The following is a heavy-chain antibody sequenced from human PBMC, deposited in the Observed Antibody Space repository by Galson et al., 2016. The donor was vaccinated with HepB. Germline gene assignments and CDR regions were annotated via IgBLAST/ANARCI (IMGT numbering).Heavy chain of an antibody. D-gene: IGHD3-3*01. CDR3: AKGPDFWSGYYHFDY. Sequence: SLRLSCAASGFTFSSYAMSWVRQAPGKGLEWVSTISDSGGSTYSADSVKGRFTISRDNSKNTLYLQMKSLRAEDTAIYYCAKGPDFWSGYYHFDYWAREPWSPSP. V-gene: IGHV3-23*01. J-gene: IGHJ4*02. CDR2: ISDSGGST. CDR1: GFTFSSYA.